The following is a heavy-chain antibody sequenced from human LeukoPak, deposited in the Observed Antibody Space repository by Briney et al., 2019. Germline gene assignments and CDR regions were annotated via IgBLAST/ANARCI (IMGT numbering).Heavy chain of an antibody. Sequence: GGSLRLSCAASGFTFDDHIMHWVRQAPGKGLEWVSLISWDGGSKYYADSVKGRFTISRDNSKNSLYLQMNSLRTEDTALYYCAKDSSTGDYYMDVWGKGTTVTVSS. D-gene: IGHD2-2*01. CDR2: ISWDGGSK. V-gene: IGHV3-43*01. CDR1: GFTFDDHI. CDR3: AKDSSTGDYYMDV. J-gene: IGHJ6*03.